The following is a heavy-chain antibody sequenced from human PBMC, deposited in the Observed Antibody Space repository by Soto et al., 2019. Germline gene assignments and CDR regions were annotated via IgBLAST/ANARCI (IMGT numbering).Heavy chain of an antibody. J-gene: IGHJ4*02. Sequence: QVQLAQSGGEVKQPGSSVGVSCKTSGGTFSTYAINWVRQAPGQGLEWMGAIIPLFGTADYSQKFQGRVTITADEITSTAYRELSRLRCDDTAVYFWARPKGTYSSGYYDVDFWGQATGVTVSS. CDR1: GGTFSTYA. V-gene: IGHV1-69*01. CDR3: ARPKGTYSSGYYDVDF. D-gene: IGHD6-19*01. CDR2: IIPLFGTA.